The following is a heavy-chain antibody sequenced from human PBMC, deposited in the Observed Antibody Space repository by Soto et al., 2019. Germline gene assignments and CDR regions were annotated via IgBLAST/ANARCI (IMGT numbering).Heavy chain of an antibody. Sequence: SVKVSCKASGGTFSSYAISWVRQAPGQGLEWMGGIIPIFGTANYAQKFQGRVTITADKSTSTAYMELSSLRSEDTAVYYCARPNDSSGYHDAFDIWGQGTRGTVS. CDR3: ARPNDSSGYHDAFDI. J-gene: IGHJ3*02. V-gene: IGHV1-69*06. CDR2: IIPIFGTA. D-gene: IGHD3-22*01. CDR1: GGTFSSYA.